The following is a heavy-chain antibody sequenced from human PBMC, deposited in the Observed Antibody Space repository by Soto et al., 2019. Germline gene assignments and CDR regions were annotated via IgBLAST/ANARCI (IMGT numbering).Heavy chain of an antibody. CDR2: MNPNSGNT. J-gene: IGHJ6*02. CDR3: ATGYYDFWSGYFPDYYYGMDV. D-gene: IGHD3-3*01. CDR1: GYTFTSYD. Sequence: ASVKVSCKASGYTFTSYDINWVRQATGQGLEWMGWMNPNSGNTGYAQKFQGRVTMTRNTSISTAYMELSSLRSEDTAVYYCATGYYDFWSGYFPDYYYGMDVWGQGTTVTVSS. V-gene: IGHV1-8*01.